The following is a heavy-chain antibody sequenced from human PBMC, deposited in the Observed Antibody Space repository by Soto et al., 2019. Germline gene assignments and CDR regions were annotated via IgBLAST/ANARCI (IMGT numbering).Heavy chain of an antibody. J-gene: IGHJ6*02. V-gene: IGHV1-18*01. CDR3: ARENSYYGPGTYYFYGMDV. CDR1: GYIFTSYG. D-gene: IGHD3-10*01. CDR2: ISTHNGNT. Sequence: QVQLVQSEAEVKKPGASVKVSCKTSGYIFTSYGISWVRQAPGQGLEWMGWISTHNGNTNYAQKLQDRVTMTTDTSKSTAYMELRSLRSDDTAVYYCARENSYYGPGTYYFYGMDVWGHGTTVTVSS.